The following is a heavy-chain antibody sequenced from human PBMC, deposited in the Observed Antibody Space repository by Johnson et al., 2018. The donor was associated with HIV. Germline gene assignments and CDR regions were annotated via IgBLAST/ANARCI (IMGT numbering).Heavy chain of an antibody. CDR2: IKQDGSAK. V-gene: IGHV3-7*03. CDR1: GVTISDSY. CDR3: AKGWEGVTSGDAFDI. J-gene: IGHJ3*02. Sequence: AAGGVTISDSYMSWIRQAPGKGLEWVANIKQDGSAKYYVDSVKGRFTISRDNAKNSLYLQMNSLRAEEPAVYYCAKGWEGVTSGDAFDIWGQETMVTVSS. D-gene: IGHD2-21*02.